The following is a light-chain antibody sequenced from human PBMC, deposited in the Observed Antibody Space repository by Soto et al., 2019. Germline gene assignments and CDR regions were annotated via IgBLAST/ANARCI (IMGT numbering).Light chain of an antibody. V-gene: IGKV1-39*01. J-gene: IGKJ2*01. Sequence: DIQMTQSPSSLSASVVDRVTITFRASQSISSYLNWYQQKPGKAPKLLIYAASRLQSGVPSRFSGSGSGTDFTLTISSLQPEDFATYYCQQSYSTPPTFGQGTKVDIK. CDR1: QSISSY. CDR3: QQSYSTPPT. CDR2: AAS.